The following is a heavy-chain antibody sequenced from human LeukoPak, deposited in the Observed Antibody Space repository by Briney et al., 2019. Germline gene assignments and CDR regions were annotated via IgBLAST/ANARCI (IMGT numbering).Heavy chain of an antibody. V-gene: IGHV3-30*03. Sequence: GGSLRLSCAASGFTFSDYGIHWVRQAPGKGLEWVAVISYDGSNKYYADSVKGRFTISRDNSKNTLYLQMNSLRAEDTAVYFCARGGGLDVWGQGATVTVSS. D-gene: IGHD3-16*01. CDR2: ISYDGSNK. J-gene: IGHJ6*02. CDR1: GFTFSDYG. CDR3: ARGGGLDV.